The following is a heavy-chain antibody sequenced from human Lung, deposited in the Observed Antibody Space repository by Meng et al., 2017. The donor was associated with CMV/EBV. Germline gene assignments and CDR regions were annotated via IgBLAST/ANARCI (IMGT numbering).Heavy chain of an antibody. CDR1: GFTFSTAW. CDR3: ATVPLICRGNSCYKNMDV. CDR2: IKSKSDGVTT. Sequence: GGSXRLSCAASGFTFSTAWMNWVRQAPGKGLEWVGRIKSKSDGVTTDYAAPVKGRFTISRDDSKNTLYLQMNSLKSEDTAVYYCATVPLICRGNSCYKNMDVXGQGXSVTVSS. V-gene: IGHV3-15*01. D-gene: IGHD2-2*02. J-gene: IGHJ6*02.